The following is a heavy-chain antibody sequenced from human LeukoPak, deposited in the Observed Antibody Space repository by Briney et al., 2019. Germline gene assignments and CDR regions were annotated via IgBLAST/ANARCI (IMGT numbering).Heavy chain of an antibody. J-gene: IGHJ4*02. V-gene: IGHV3-21*01. CDR3: ARDTGYSDSSGYYGTNFDS. D-gene: IGHD3-22*01. CDR2: ITRSSTYI. Sequence: PGGSLRLSCAASGFTFSSYNMNWVRQAPGKGLEWVSSITRSSTYIHYADSVKGRFTISRDNPKNSLYLQMKSLRAEDTAVYYCARDTGYSDSSGYYGTNFDSWGQGTLVTVSS. CDR1: GFTFSSYN.